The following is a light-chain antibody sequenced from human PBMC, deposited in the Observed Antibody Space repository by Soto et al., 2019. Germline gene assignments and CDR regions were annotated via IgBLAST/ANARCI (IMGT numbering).Light chain of an antibody. CDR3: QHYGSSPPYT. CDR2: GAS. Sequence: EIVLTQSPGTLSLSPGERATLSCRASRSISSTYLAWYQQKPGQAPRLLIYGASSSSTGIPDRFSGSGSGTDFTLTVSRLEPEDFAVYYCQHYGSSPPYTFGKGTKLAIK. J-gene: IGKJ2*01. V-gene: IGKV3-20*01. CDR1: RSISSTY.